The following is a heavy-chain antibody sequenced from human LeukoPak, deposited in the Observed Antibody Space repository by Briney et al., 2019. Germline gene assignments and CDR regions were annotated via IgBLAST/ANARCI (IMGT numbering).Heavy chain of an antibody. V-gene: IGHV5-51*01. CDR3: ARVGTISGVAIMGEDYFDY. CDR2: IFPGDSDI. CDR1: GYRFIDYW. Sequence: NHGESLKISCKGSGYRFIDYWIGWVRQMPGKGLEWMGIIFPGDSDIKYSPSFQGQVTISADNSISTAYLQWSSLKASDTAMYYCARVGTISGVAIMGEDYFDYWGQGTLVTVSS. J-gene: IGHJ4*02. D-gene: IGHD3-3*01.